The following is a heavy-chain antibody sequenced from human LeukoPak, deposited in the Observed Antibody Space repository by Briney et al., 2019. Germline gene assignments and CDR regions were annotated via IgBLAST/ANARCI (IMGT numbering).Heavy chain of an antibody. J-gene: IGHJ4*02. CDR2: IYYSGST. CDR3: ARARYSSSWACDY. V-gene: IGHV4-59*01. CDR1: GGSISTYY. D-gene: IGHD6-13*01. Sequence: PSETLSLTCTVSGGSISTYYWSWIRQPPGKGLEWIGYIYYSGSTNYNPSLKSRVTISVDTSKNQFSLKLSSVTAADTAVYYCARARYSSSWACDYWGQGTLVTVSS.